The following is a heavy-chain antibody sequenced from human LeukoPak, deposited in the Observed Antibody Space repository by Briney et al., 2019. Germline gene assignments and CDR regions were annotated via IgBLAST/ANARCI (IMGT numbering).Heavy chain of an antibody. J-gene: IGHJ4*02. V-gene: IGHV3-30*04. D-gene: IGHD5-12*01. CDR1: GVTFTSYA. CDR3: ARGGGYGYSGYDYFDY. CDR2: ISYDGSKT. Sequence: GGSLRLSCAASGVTFTSYAMHWVRQAPGTGLEWVAVISYDGSKTYYADCLKGRFTISRDTSKNTLYLQMNSLRAEDTAVYYCARGGGYGYSGYDYFDYWGQGTLVTVSS.